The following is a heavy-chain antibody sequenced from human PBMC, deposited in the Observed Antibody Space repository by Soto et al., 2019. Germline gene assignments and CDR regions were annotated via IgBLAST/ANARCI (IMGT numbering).Heavy chain of an antibody. Sequence: LRLSCAASGFTFASYWMYWVRQAPGKGLVWVSRINSDGSDTSYAASVKGRFTISRDNAKNTLYLQMNSLRAEDTAIYYCTRDRGWSLFDYWGQGAQVTVSS. V-gene: IGHV3-74*01. CDR1: GFTFASYW. J-gene: IGHJ4*02. CDR3: TRDRGWSLFDY. D-gene: IGHD6-19*01. CDR2: INSDGSDT.